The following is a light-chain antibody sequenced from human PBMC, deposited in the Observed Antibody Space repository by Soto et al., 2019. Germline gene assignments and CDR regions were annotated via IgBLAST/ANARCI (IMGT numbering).Light chain of an antibody. Sequence: EIVLTQSPGTLSLSPGERATLSCRASQSISSSYLAWYQQKPGQAPRLLIYGASSRATGIPDRFSGSGSGTDFPTTIRRLEPEYFAVYYCQQYGTSLLTFGGGTKVEIK. CDR2: GAS. CDR1: QSISSSY. J-gene: IGKJ4*01. V-gene: IGKV3-20*01. CDR3: QQYGTSLLT.